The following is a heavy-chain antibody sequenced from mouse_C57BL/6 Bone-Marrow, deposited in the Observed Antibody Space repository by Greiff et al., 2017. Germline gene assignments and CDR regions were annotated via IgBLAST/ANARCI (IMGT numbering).Heavy chain of an antibody. CDR3: ARSLLLRLDFDV. V-gene: IGHV7-3*01. CDR2: IRNKANGYTT. Sequence: EVQGVESGGGLVQPGGSLSLSCAASGFTFTDYYMSWVRQPPGKALEWLGFIRNKANGYTTEYSASVKGRFTISRDNSQSILDLQMNALRAEDSATYYCARSLLLRLDFDVWGTGTTVTVSS. J-gene: IGHJ1*03. CDR1: GFTFTDYY. D-gene: IGHD1-1*01.